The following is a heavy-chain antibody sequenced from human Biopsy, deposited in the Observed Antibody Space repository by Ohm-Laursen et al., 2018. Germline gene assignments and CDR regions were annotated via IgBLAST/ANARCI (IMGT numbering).Heavy chain of an antibody. CDR3: ARDSGILNYGNFKYYHYYGMDV. CDR2: IYYSVMT. CDR1: GGSVTKYY. V-gene: IGHV4-59*02. J-gene: IGHJ6*02. Sequence: GTLSLTCAVSGGSVTKYYWSWIRQPPGKGLEWIGHIYYSVMTNYNPSLQSRVSISVDTSRNQVSLTLSSVTAADTAVYYCARDSGILNYGNFKYYHYYGMDVWGQGTKVTVSS. D-gene: IGHD4-11*01.